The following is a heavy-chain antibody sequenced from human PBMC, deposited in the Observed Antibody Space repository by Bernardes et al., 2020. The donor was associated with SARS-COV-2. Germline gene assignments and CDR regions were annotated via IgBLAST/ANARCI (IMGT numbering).Heavy chain of an antibody. V-gene: IGHV3-66*01. CDR2: IYSDGTR. Sequence: GGSLRLSCAVSGFTVSSNYMVWVRQAPGKAPEWVSVIYSDGTRYYADSVKGRFTISRDNSKNTLYLQMNSLRAEDTAIYYCAREITMGRGPWEDWGQGTLVTVSS. J-gene: IGHJ4*02. CDR1: GFTVSSNY. CDR3: AREITMGRGPWED. D-gene: IGHD3-10*01.